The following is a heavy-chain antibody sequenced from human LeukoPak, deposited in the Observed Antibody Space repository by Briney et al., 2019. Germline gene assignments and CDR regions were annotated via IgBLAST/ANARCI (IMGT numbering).Heavy chain of an antibody. CDR1: GYTFSSYA. CDR2: ISGSGGST. D-gene: IGHD3-22*01. Sequence: GGSLRLSCAASGYTFSSYAMSWVRQAPGKGLEWVSAISGSGGSTYYADSVKGRFTISRDNSKNTLYLQMDSLRAEDTAVYYCAKDPGDDSSGYYDYWGQGTLVTVSS. J-gene: IGHJ4*02. V-gene: IGHV3-23*01. CDR3: AKDPGDDSSGYYDY.